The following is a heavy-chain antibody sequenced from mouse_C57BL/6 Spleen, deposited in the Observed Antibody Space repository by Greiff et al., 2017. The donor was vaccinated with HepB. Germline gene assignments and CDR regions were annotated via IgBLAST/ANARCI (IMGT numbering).Heavy chain of an antibody. D-gene: IGHD2-4*01. CDR2: IDPEDGDT. CDR1: GFNIKDDY. J-gene: IGHJ2*01. V-gene: IGHV14-1*01. CDR3: TTYDYEYYFDY. Sequence: EVQLQQSGAELVRPGASVKLSCTASGFNIKDDYMHWVKQRPEQGLEWIGRIDPEDGDTEYAPKFQGKATMTADTSSNTAYLQLSSLTSEDTAVYYCTTYDYEYYFDYWGQGTTLTVSS.